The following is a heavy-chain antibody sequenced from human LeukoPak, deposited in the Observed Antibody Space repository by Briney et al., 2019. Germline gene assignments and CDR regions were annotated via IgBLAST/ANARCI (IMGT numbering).Heavy chain of an antibody. Sequence: GGSLRLSCAASGFTFSSYAMHWVRQAPGRGLEWVAVISYDGSNKYYADSVKGRFTISRDNSKNTLDLQMNRLRAEDTAVYYCARGIESIAAAGTPGDYWGQGTLVTVSS. CDR1: GFTFSSYA. CDR3: ARGIESIAAAGTPGDY. D-gene: IGHD6-13*01. V-gene: IGHV3-30-3*01. J-gene: IGHJ4*02. CDR2: ISYDGSNK.